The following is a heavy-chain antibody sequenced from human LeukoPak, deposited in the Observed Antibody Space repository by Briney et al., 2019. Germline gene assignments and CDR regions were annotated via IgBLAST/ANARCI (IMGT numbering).Heavy chain of an antibody. V-gene: IGHV3-30-3*01. CDR2: ISYDGSNK. J-gene: IGHJ6*02. Sequence: GGSLRLSCAASGFTFSSYAMHWVRQAPGKGLEWVAVISYDGSNKYYEDSVKGRFTISRDNSKNTLYLQMNSLRAEDTAVYYCARDIGGPDYYYYYGMDVWGQGTTVTVSS. CDR3: ARDIGGPDYYYYYGMDV. D-gene: IGHD3-10*01. CDR1: GFTFSSYA.